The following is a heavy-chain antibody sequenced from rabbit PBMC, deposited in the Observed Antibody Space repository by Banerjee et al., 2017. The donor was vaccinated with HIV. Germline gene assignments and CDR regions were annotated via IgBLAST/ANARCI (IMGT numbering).Heavy chain of an antibody. V-gene: IGHV1S45*01. J-gene: IGHJ4*01. Sequence: QEQLVESGGGLVQPEGSLTLTCKASGFSFSDRDVMCWVRQAPGKGLEWIACINAATAKPVYATWAKGRFTISRTSSTTVTLRMTSLTAADRATYFCARDLVAVIGWNFGWWGPGTLVTVS. D-gene: IGHD1-1*01. CDR1: GFSFSDRDV. CDR3: ARDLVAVIGWNFGW. CDR2: INAATAKP.